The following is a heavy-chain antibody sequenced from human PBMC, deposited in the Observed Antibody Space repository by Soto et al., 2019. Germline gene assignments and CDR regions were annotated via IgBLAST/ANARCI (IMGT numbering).Heavy chain of an antibody. D-gene: IGHD2-15*01. Sequence: QVQLEQSGAEVKKPGASVKVSCKASGYSFTSYDINWVRQATGQGLEWMGWMNPNSGDTGYAQKVQVRVTRTRNTFVSTAYMELSSLRSEVTAVCYCGREGEECSGGRCYLWFDPWGQGTLVIVSS. CDR3: GREGEECSGGRCYLWFDP. V-gene: IGHV1-8*01. CDR1: GYSFTSYD. CDR2: MNPNSGDT. J-gene: IGHJ5*02.